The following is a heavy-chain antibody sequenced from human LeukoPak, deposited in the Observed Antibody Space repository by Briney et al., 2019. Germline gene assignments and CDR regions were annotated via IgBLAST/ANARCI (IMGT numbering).Heavy chain of an antibody. J-gene: IGHJ3*02. CDR1: GYRFTNYW. CDR2: IYPGDSDT. D-gene: IGHD5-24*01. V-gene: IGHV5-51*01. Sequence: HGESLKISCRGSGYRFTNYWIGWVRQMPGKGLEWMGIIYPGDSDTRYSPSFQGQVTISADKSISTAYLQCSSLKASDTAMYYCARRDGLGAFDIWGQGTMVTVSS. CDR3: ARRDGLGAFDI.